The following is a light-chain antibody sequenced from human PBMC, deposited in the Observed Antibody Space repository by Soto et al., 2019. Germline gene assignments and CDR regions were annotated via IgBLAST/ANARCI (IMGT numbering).Light chain of an antibody. CDR3: SSYTSSRTRV. Sequence: QSVLTQPASVSGSPGQSITISCTGTSSDVGGYNYVSWYQQHPGKAPKLMIYEVSSRPSGVSNRFSGSKSGNTASLTISGLQAEDEADYYCSSYTSSRTRVFGTGTKVTVL. J-gene: IGLJ1*01. CDR1: SSDVGGYNY. V-gene: IGLV2-14*01. CDR2: EVS.